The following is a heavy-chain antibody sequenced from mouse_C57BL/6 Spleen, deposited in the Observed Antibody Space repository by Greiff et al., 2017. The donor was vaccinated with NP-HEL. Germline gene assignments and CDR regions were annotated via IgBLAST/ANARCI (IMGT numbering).Heavy chain of an antibody. CDR2: INPNNGGT. CDR1: GYTFTDYY. D-gene: IGHD2-1*01. Sequence: EVKLQQSGPELVKPGASVKISCKASGYTFTDYYMNWVKQSHGKSLEWIGDINPNNGGTSYNQKFKGKATLTVDKSSSTAYMELRSLTSEDSAVYYCARGIFYYGNYEGAMDYWGQGTSVTVSS. J-gene: IGHJ4*01. V-gene: IGHV1-26*01. CDR3: ARGIFYYGNYEGAMDY.